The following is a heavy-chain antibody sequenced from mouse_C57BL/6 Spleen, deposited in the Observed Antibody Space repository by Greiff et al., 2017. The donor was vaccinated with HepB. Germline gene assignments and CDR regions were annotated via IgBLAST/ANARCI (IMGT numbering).Heavy chain of an antibody. CDR3: ARHGPTGPFDY. V-gene: IGHV5-9*01. J-gene: IGHJ2*01. D-gene: IGHD4-1*02. Sequence: EVKVVESGGGLVKPGGSLKLSCAASGFTFSSYTMSWVRQTPEKRLEWVATISGGGGNTYYPDSVKGRFTISRDNAKNTLYLQMSSLRSEDTALYYCARHGPTGPFDYWGQGTTLTVSS. CDR1: GFTFSSYT. CDR2: ISGGGGNT.